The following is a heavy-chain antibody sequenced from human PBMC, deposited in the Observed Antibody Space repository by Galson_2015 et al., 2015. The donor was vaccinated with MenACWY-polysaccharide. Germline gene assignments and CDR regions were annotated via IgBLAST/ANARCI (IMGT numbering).Heavy chain of an antibody. CDR2: IIPVFETS. J-gene: IGHJ4*02. V-gene: IGHV1-69*06. Sequence: SVKVSCKASGGSFSSFGVSWVRQAPGQGLEWMGGIIPVFETSTYSQEFQGRVTISADKSTTTTFMEVTSLTSEDTAVYYCARVPFRELTMVRGPLDYWGQGTPVTVSS. D-gene: IGHD3-10*01. CDR3: ARVPFRELTMVRGPLDY. CDR1: GGSFSSFG.